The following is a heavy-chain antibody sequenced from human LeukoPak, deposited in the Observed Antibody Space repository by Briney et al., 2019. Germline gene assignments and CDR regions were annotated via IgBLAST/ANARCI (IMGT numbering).Heavy chain of an antibody. CDR3: ARESDYYFEY. J-gene: IGHJ4*02. Sequence: PSETLSLTCTVSGGSISSYYWSWIRQPAGKGLEWIGHIYTSGGSNYNPSLKCRVTMSLDTSKNQFSLKLSSVTDADTAVYYCARESDYYFEYWGQGTLVTVSS. D-gene: IGHD3-3*01. CDR1: GGSISSYY. CDR2: IYTSGGS. V-gene: IGHV4-4*07.